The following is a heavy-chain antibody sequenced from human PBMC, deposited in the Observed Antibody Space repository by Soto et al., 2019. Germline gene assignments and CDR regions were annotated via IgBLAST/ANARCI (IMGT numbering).Heavy chain of an antibody. CDR2: ISGSGGST. CDR1: GFTFSSYA. V-gene: IGHV3-23*01. Sequence: EVQLLESGGGLVQPGGSLRLSCAASGFTFSSYAMRWVRQAPGKGLEWVAVISGSGGSTYYADSVKGRFTISRDNSKNTLYLQMNSLRAEDTAVYYWAKDKPYYYGSGSYSDWFDPWGQGTLVTGSS. J-gene: IGHJ5*02. D-gene: IGHD3-10*01. CDR3: AKDKPYYYGSGSYSDWFDP.